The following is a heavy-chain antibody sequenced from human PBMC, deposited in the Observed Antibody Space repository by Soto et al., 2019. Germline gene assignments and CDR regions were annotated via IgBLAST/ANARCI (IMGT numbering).Heavy chain of an antibody. Sequence: QVQLQESGPGLVKLSGTLSLTCAVSGDSISSSHWWSWVRQSPGKGLEWIGEIYHSGSTNYNPSLKSRVTISVDKSKNQFSLKLDSVTAADTAIYYCARGTSGWYLAYWGQGALVTVSS. CDR2: IYHSGST. D-gene: IGHD6-19*01. V-gene: IGHV4-4*02. J-gene: IGHJ4*02. CDR3: ARGTSGWYLAY. CDR1: GDSISSSHW.